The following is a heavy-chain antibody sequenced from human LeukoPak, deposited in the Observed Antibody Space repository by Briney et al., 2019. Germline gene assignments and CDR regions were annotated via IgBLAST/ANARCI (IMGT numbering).Heavy chain of an antibody. CDR2: ISWDGSTT. CDR3: AKKANGLYFDF. CDR1: GFTFDDYA. J-gene: IGHJ4*02. V-gene: IGHV3-43D*03. D-gene: IGHD1-1*01. Sequence: GGSLRLSCAASGFTFDDYAMHWVRQAPGKGLEWVSLISWDGSTTSYADSVKGRFTISRDNSKDSLYLQMSSLRAEDTALYYCAKKANGLYFDFWGQGTLVTVSS.